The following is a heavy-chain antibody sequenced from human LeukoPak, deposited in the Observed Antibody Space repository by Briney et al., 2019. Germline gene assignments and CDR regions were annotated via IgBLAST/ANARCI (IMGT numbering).Heavy chain of an antibody. D-gene: IGHD2-8*01. CDR1: GGSISSYY. Sequence: PSETLSLTCTVSGGSISSYYWSWIRQPPGKGLEWIGYIYYSGSTNYNPSPKSRVTISVDTSKNQFSLKLSSVTAADTAVYYCARVGPPGYCTNGVCFYFDYWGQGTLVTVSS. V-gene: IGHV4-59*01. CDR2: IYYSGST. J-gene: IGHJ4*02. CDR3: ARVGPPGYCTNGVCFYFDY.